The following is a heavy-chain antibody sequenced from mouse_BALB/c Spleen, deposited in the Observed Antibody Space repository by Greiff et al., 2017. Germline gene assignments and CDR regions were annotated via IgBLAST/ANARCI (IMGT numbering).Heavy chain of an antibody. CDR2: INPGSGGT. V-gene: IGHV1-54*01. D-gene: IGHD2-3*01. J-gene: IGHJ4*01. CDR1: GYAFTNYL. Sequence: VKLMESGAELVRPGTSVKVSCKASGYAFTNYLIEWVKQRPGQGLEWIGVINPGSGGTNYNEKFKGKATLTADKSSSTAYMQLSSLTSDDSAVYFCARGPDGYLYAMDYWGQGTSVTVSS. CDR3: ARGPDGYLYAMDY.